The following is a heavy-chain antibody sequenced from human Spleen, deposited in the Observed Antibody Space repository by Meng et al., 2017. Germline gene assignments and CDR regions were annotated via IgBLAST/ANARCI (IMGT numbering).Heavy chain of an antibody. V-gene: IGHV3-33*08. Sequence: GGSLRLSCAASGFTFSSYGMHWVRQAPGKGLEWVAVIWYDGSNKYYADSVKGRFTISRDNSENTLYLKMNSLRAEDTAVYYCAREVDTAILTDYGMDVWGQGTTVTVSS. CDR1: GFTFSSYG. D-gene: IGHD5-18*01. CDR2: IWYDGSNK. J-gene: IGHJ6*02. CDR3: AREVDTAILTDYGMDV.